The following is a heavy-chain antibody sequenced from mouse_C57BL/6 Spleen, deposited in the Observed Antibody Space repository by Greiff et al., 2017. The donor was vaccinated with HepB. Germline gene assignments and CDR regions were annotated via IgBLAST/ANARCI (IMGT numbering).Heavy chain of an antibody. CDR1: GYTFTSYD. Sequence: QVHVKQSGPELVKPGASVKLSCKASGYTFTSYDINWVKQRPGQGLEWIGWIYPRDGSTKYNEKFKGKATLTVDTSSSTAYMELHSLTSEDSAVYFCARDYSNYEDAMDYWGQGTSVTVSS. D-gene: IGHD2-5*01. CDR3: ARDYSNYEDAMDY. J-gene: IGHJ4*01. V-gene: IGHV1-85*01. CDR2: IYPRDGST.